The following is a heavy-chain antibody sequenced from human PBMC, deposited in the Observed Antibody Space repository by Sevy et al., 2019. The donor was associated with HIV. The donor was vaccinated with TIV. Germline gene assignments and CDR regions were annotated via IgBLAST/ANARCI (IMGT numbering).Heavy chain of an antibody. CDR1: GFTFSSYS. CDR3: ARDFGYCSSTSCYTGSAWFDP. J-gene: IGHJ5*02. V-gene: IGHV3-21*01. CDR2: ISSSSSYI. D-gene: IGHD2-2*02. Sequence: GGSLRLSCAASGFTFSSYSMNWVRQAPGKGLDWVSSISSSSSYIYYADSVKGRFTISRDNAKNSLYLQMNSLRAEDTAVYYCARDFGYCSSTSCYTGSAWFDPWGQGTLVTVSS.